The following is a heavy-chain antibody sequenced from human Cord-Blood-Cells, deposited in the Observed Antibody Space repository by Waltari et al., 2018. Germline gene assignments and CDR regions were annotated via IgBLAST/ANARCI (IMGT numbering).Heavy chain of an antibody. V-gene: IGHV4-39*01. CDR3: ARRAGIAARNWFDP. D-gene: IGHD6-6*01. CDR1: GGSIRTSSYS. CDR2: IYYSGST. J-gene: IGHJ5*02. Sequence: QLQLQESGPGLVKPSETLSLTCTVPGGSIRTSSYSWGWSRQPPGKGLEWIGSIYYSGSTYYNPSLKSRVTISVDTSKNQFSLKLSSVTAADTAVYYCARRAGIAARNWFDPWGQGTLVTVSS.